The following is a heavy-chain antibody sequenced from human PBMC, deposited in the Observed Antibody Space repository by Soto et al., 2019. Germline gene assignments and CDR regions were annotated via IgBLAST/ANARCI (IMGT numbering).Heavy chain of an antibody. CDR2: ISSSGSTI. D-gene: IGHD3-10*01. V-gene: IGHV3-11*01. Sequence: PGGSLRLSCASSVFTFSDYYMSCIRQAPGKGLEWVSYISSSGSTIYYADSVKGRFIISRDNAKNSLYLQMNSLRAEDTAVYYCARDHLVRANMDVWGQGTTVIVSS. J-gene: IGHJ6*01. CDR3: ARDHLVRANMDV. CDR1: VFTFSDYY.